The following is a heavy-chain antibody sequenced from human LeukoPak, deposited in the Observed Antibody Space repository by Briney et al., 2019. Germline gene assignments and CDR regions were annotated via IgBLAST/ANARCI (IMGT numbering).Heavy chain of an antibody. Sequence: SETLSLTCTVSGGSISSYYWSWIRQPPGKGLEWIGEINHSGSTNYNPSLKSRVTISVDTSKNQFSLKLSSVTAADTAVYYCAGRDFDRGRVDYWGQGTLVTVSS. J-gene: IGHJ4*02. CDR1: GGSISSYY. CDR3: AGRDFDRGRVDY. D-gene: IGHD3-9*01. V-gene: IGHV4-34*01. CDR2: INHSGST.